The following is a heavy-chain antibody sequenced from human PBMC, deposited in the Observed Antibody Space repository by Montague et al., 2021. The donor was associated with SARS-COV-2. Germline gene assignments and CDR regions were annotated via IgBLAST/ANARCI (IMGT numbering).Heavy chain of an antibody. J-gene: IGHJ3*02. D-gene: IGHD3-22*01. V-gene: IGHV3-30-3*01. CDR1: GFTFSSYS. CDR3: AGDPYYDSILLGRDDACDI. CDR2: ISYDGSNT. Sequence: SLRLSCAASGFTFSSYSMHWVRQAPGKGLEWVSVISYDGSNTYYAASVKGRFTISSENSKNTLYPQINSLRAEDTAVYYCAGDPYYDSILLGRDDACDIWGQGTLVTVSS.